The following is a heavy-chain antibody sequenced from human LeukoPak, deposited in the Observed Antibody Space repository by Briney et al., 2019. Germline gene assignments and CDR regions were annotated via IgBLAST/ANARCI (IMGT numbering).Heavy chain of an antibody. V-gene: IGHV4-61*08. CDR2: IYYSGST. Sequence: SETLSLTCTVSGGSISSGDYYWSWIRQPPGKGLEWIGYIYYSGSTNYNPSLKSRVTISVDTSKNQFSLKLSSVTAADTAVYYCAREPDSSSWYRGGYFDYWGQGTLVTVSS. J-gene: IGHJ4*02. CDR1: GGSISSGDYY. CDR3: AREPDSSSWYRGGYFDY. D-gene: IGHD6-13*01.